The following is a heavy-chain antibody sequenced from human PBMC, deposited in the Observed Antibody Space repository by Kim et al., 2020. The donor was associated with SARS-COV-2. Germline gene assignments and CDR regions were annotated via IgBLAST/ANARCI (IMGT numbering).Heavy chain of an antibody. CDR3: ARGRFGELLGIYY. J-gene: IGHJ4*02. V-gene: IGHV1-3*01. Sequence: YSQKFQGRVTITRDTSASTAYMELSSLRSEDTAVYYCARGRFGELLGIYYWGQGTLVTVSS. D-gene: IGHD3-10*01.